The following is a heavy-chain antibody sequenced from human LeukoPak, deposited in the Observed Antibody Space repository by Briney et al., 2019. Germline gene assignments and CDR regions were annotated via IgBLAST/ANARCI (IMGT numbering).Heavy chain of an antibody. CDR1: GFTFSNYN. CDR3: AKDRNPYYDISFYHYGMDV. J-gene: IGHJ6*02. V-gene: IGHV3-69-1*01. CDR2: ISISGAM. Sequence: PGGSLRLSCAASGFTFSNYNMDWVRQAPGKGPEWVSFISISGAMYYAESVKGRFTISRDNSKNTLYVQMNSLRAEDTAVYYCAKDRNPYYDISFYHYGMDVWGQGTTVTVSS. D-gene: IGHD3-9*01.